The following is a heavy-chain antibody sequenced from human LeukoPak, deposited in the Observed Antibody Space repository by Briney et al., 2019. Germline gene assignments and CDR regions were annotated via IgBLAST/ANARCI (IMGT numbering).Heavy chain of an antibody. V-gene: IGHV3-48*03. J-gene: IGHJ3*02. CDR2: ISSSGSTI. CDR1: GFTFSSYA. D-gene: IGHD3-22*01. Sequence: SGGSLRLSCAASGFTFSSYAMHWVRQAPGKGLEWVSYISSSGSTIYYADSVKGRFTISRDNAKNSLYLQMNSLRAEDTAVYYCARSIYYYDRPDAFDIWGQGTMVTVSS. CDR3: ARSIYYYDRPDAFDI.